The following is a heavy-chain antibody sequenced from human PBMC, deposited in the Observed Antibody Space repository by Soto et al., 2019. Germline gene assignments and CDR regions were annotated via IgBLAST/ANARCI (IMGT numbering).Heavy chain of an antibody. CDR1: GGSISSGGYY. J-gene: IGHJ4*02. CDR2: IYYSGST. V-gene: IGHV4-31*03. Sequence: QVQLQESGPGLVKPSQTLSLTCTVSGGSISSGGYYWSWIRQHPGKGLEWIGYIYYSGSTYYNPSLAIRVTISVDTSKNQFALKLSSVTAADTAVYYCARDAIVGAFDYWGQGTLVTVSS. CDR3: ARDAIVGAFDY. D-gene: IGHD3-16*02.